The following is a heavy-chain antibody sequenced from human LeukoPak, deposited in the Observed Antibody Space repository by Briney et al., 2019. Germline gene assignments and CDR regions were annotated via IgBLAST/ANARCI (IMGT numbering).Heavy chain of an antibody. CDR3: ARQYPPVRGANLRPQEVRNYYFNY. Sequence: PSETLSLTCTVSGGSISSYYWSWIRQPPGKGLEWIGDINHSGITNYNPSLKSRVTISVDTSKNQFSLKVSSVTAADTAVYYCARQYPPVRGANLRPQEVRNYYFNYGGREPLVPVSS. V-gene: IGHV4-34*01. J-gene: IGHJ4*02. CDR1: GGSISSYY. CDR2: INHSGIT. D-gene: IGHD3-10*01.